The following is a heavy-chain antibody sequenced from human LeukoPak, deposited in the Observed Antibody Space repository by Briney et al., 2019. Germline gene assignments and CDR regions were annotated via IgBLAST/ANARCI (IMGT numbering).Heavy chain of an antibody. V-gene: IGHV1-2*02. CDR3: ARVAMSGIGSDDF. CDR1: GYTFTDYY. J-gene: IGHJ4*02. D-gene: IGHD1-26*01. CDR2: INPNSGDT. Sequence: GASVKVSCKAFGYTFTDYYLHWVRQAPGQGLEWMGWINPNSGDTNYAQKFQGRVTMTRDTSISTAYMELSSLKSDDTAVYYCARVAMSGIGSDDFWGQGTLVTASS.